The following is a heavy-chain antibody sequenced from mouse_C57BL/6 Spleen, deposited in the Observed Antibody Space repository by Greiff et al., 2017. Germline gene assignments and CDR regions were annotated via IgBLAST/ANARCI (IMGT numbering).Heavy chain of an antibody. J-gene: IGHJ2*01. CDR3: ARYRDGYDPFFDY. V-gene: IGHV1-81*01. D-gene: IGHD2-2*01. Sequence: VQLQQSGAELARPGASVKLSCKASGYTFTSYGISWVKQRTGQGLEWIGEIYPRSGNTYYNEKFKGKATLTADKSSSTAYMELRSLTSDDSAVYFCARYRDGYDPFFDYWGQGTTLTVSS. CDR1: GYTFTSYG. CDR2: IYPRSGNT.